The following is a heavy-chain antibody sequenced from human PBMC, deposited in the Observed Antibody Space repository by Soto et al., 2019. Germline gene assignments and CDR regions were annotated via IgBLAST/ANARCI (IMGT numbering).Heavy chain of an antibody. Sequence: GGSLRLSCAASGFTFSSYGMHWVRQAPGKGLEWVAVISYDGSNKYYADSVKGRFTISRDNSKNTLYLQMNSLRAEDTAVYYCAGRATVSHYYYYGMDVWGQGTMVTVSS. D-gene: IGHD4-17*01. V-gene: IGHV3-33*05. CDR2: ISYDGSNK. CDR3: AGRATVSHYYYYGMDV. CDR1: GFTFSSYG. J-gene: IGHJ6*02.